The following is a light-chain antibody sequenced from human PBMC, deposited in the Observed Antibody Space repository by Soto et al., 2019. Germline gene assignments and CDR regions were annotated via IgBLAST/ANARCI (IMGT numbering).Light chain of an antibody. CDR3: QQYGSLPWT. CDR2: GAS. V-gene: IGKV3-20*01. J-gene: IGKJ1*01. CDR1: QSVSSNY. Sequence: EIVLTQSPGTLSLSPGERATLSCRASQSVSSNYLAWYQQKPGQAPRPLIYGASSRATGIPDRFSGSGAGTDFTLTISRLEPEDFAVYYCQQYGSLPWTFGHGTKVDIK.